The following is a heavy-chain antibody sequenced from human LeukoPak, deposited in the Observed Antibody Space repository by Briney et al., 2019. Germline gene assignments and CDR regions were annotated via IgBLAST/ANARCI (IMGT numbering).Heavy chain of an antibody. V-gene: IGHV3-23*01. CDR2: ISGSGGST. CDR1: GFTFSSYA. Sequence: GGSLRLSCAASGFTFSSYAMSWVRQAPGKGQERVSAISGSGGSTYYADTVKGRFTISRDNSKNTLYLQMNSLRAEDTAVYYCAKEGVSTSCCALHYWGQGTLVTVSS. D-gene: IGHD2-2*01. J-gene: IGHJ4*02. CDR3: AKEGVSTSCCALHY.